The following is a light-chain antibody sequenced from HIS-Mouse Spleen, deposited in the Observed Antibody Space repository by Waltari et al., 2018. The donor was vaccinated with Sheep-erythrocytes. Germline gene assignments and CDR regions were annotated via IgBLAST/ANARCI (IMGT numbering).Light chain of an antibody. V-gene: IGLV2-11*01. CDR1: SSEVGGYNY. CDR2: DVS. J-gene: IGLJ3*02. Sequence: QSALTQPRSVSGSPGQAVPLSCTGTSSEVGGYNYGSWAQHHPGKAPNLMIYDVSKRPSGVPDRFSGSKSGNTASLTISGLQAEDEADYYCCSYAGSYTWVFGGGTKLTVL. CDR3: CSYAGSYTWV.